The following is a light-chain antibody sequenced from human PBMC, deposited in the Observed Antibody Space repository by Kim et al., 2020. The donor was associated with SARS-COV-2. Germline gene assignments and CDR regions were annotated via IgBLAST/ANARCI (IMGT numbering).Light chain of an antibody. CDR3: QQYSAYPLT. J-gene: IGKJ4*01. Sequence: PSVGDRVTITCRASQSISAWLAWYQQKSGKAPKLLIYEAFSLETGVPSRFSASGSGTEFTLTISSLQPDDFATYYCQQYSAYPLTFGGGTKVDIK. CDR1: QSISAW. V-gene: IGKV1-5*03. CDR2: EAF.